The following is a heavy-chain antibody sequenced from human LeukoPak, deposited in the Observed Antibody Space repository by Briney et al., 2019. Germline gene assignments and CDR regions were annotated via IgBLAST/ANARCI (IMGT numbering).Heavy chain of an antibody. D-gene: IGHD4-17*01. CDR2: ITSDGSST. J-gene: IGHJ4*02. CDR1: GFTFSSYW. V-gene: IGHV3-74*01. CDR3: ARDRGDYVVPFDY. Sequence: PGGSLRLSCAASGFTFSSYWMYWVRQAPGKGLMWVSRITSDGSSTSYADSVKGRFTISRDNSKNTLYLQMNSLRAEDTAVYYCARDRGDYVVPFDYWGQGTLVTVSS.